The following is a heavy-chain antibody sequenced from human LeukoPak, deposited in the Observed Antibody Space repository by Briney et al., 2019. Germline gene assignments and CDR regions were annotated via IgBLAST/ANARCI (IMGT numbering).Heavy chain of an antibody. J-gene: IGHJ4*02. D-gene: IGHD6-13*01. CDR3: AKDGQLGGSSWFTLYFDY. CDR1: RFSFRSYD. Sequence: GGSLRLSCAASRFSFRSYDMHWVRQAPGKGLEWLAVSSYDEGHTYYTDSVKGRFTISRDNSKNTLYLQMNSLRPEDTAVYYCAKDGQLGGSSWFTLYFDYWGQGTLVTVSS. V-gene: IGHV3-30*18. CDR2: SSYDEGHT.